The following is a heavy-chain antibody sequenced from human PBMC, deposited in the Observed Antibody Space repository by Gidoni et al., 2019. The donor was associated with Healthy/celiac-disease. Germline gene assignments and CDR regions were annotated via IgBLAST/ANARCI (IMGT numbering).Heavy chain of an antibody. Sequence: QVQLQESGPGLVKPSETLSLTCTVSGYSISSGYYWGWIRQPPGKGLEWIGSIYHSGSTYYDPSLKSRVTISVDTSKNQFSLKLSSVTAVDTAVYYCAREDIVVVVAAVVRGYGMDVWGQGTTVTVSS. V-gene: IGHV4-38-2*02. CDR3: AREDIVVVVAAVVRGYGMDV. CDR1: GYSISSGYY. CDR2: IYHSGST. D-gene: IGHD2-15*01. J-gene: IGHJ6*02.